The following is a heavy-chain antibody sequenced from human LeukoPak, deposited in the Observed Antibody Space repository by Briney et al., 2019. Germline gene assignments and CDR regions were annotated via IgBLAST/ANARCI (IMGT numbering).Heavy chain of an antibody. D-gene: IGHD6-19*01. V-gene: IGHV3-30-3*01. CDR3: ARGRIAVAGPFDY. CDR2: ISYDGSNK. J-gene: IGHJ4*02. CDR1: GFTFSSYW. Sequence: GGSLRLSCAASGFTFSSYWMHWVRQAPGKGLEWVAVISYDGSNKYYADSVKGRFTISRDNSKNTLYLQMNSLRAEDTAVYYCARGRIAVAGPFDYWGQGTLVTVSS.